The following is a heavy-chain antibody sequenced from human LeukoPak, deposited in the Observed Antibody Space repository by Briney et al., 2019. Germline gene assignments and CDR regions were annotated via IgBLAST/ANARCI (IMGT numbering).Heavy chain of an antibody. D-gene: IGHD3-10*01. V-gene: IGHV4-59*01. Sequence: PSETLSLTCTVSGGSISSYYWSWIRQPPGKGLEWIGYIYYSGSTNYNPSLKSRVTISVDTSKNQFSLKLGSVTAADTAVYYCARDWAGSGSYYWFDPWGQGTPVTVSS. CDR1: GGSISSYY. J-gene: IGHJ5*02. CDR2: IYYSGST. CDR3: ARDWAGSGSYYWFDP.